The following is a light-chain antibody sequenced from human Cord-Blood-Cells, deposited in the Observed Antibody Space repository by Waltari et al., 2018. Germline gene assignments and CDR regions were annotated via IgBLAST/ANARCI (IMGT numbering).Light chain of an antibody. CDR3: QQYYSYPIT. J-gene: IGKJ5*01. CDR1: QGISSY. CDR2: AAS. V-gene: IGKV1-8*01. Sequence: AIRITQSPSSLSASTGDRVTITCRASQGISSYLAWYTQKPGKAPKLLIYAASTLQSGVPSRFSGSGSVTDFTLTISYLQSEDFATYYCQQYYSYPITFGQGTRLEIK.